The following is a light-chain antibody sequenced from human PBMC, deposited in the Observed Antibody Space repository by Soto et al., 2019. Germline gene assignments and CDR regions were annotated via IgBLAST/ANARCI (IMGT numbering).Light chain of an antibody. Sequence: QSVLTQPPSVSGAPGQRVTISCTGSSSNIGAGYDVHWYQQLPGTVPKLLIYGNSNRPSGVPDRFSGSKSGTSASLAITGLQAEDEADYYCQSYDSSLSGSVFGGGTKLHRP. V-gene: IGLV1-40*01. J-gene: IGLJ3*02. CDR1: SSNIGAGYD. CDR2: GNS. CDR3: QSYDSSLSGSV.